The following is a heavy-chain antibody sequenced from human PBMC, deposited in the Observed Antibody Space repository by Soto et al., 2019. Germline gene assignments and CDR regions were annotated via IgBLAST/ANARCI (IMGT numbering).Heavy chain of an antibody. CDR2: IWYDGSNK. J-gene: IGHJ3*02. V-gene: IGHV3-33*01. CDR3: ERESRRAFDI. D-gene: IGHD2-2*01. Sequence: QVQLVESGGGVVQPGRSLRLSCAASGFTFSSYDMHWVRQAPGKGLEWVAVIWYDGSNKYYADSVKGRFTISRDNSKNTLYLQMNSLRAEDTAVYYWERESRRAFDIWGQGTMVTVSS. CDR1: GFTFSSYD.